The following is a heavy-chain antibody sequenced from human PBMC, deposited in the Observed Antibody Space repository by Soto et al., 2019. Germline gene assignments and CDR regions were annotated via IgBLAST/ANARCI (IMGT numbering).Heavy chain of an antibody. J-gene: IGHJ6*02. D-gene: IGHD2-2*01. CDR2: ISGSGGST. Sequence: LGGSLRLSCAASGFTFSSYAMSWVRQAPGKGLEWVSAISGSGGSTYYADSVKGRFTISRDNSRNTLYLQMNSLRAEDTAVYYCAKDRGVVVPAAIPMRSMDVWGQGTTVTVSS. CDR3: AKDRGVVVPAAIPMRSMDV. V-gene: IGHV3-23*01. CDR1: GFTFSSYA.